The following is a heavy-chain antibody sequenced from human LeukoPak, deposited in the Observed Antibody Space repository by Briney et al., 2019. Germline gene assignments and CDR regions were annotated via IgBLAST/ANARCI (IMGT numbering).Heavy chain of an antibody. Sequence: GGSLRLSCAASGFTFSSYSMNWVRQAPGKGLEWVSSISSSSSYIYYADSVKGRFTISRDNAKNSLYLQMNSLRAEDTAVYYCARDLRDDYFDPWGQGTLVTVSS. CDR3: ARDLRDDYFDP. J-gene: IGHJ5*02. V-gene: IGHV3-21*01. D-gene: IGHD4-11*01. CDR1: GFTFSSYS. CDR2: ISSSSSYI.